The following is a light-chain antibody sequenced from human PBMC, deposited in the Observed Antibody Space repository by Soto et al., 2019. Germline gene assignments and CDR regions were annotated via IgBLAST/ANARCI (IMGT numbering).Light chain of an antibody. Sequence: QAVLTQPASVSGSPGQSITISCTGTSCDVGGYNYVSWYQQHPGKAPKLMIYDVSNRPSGVSNRFSGSKSGNTASLTISGLQAEDEADYYCSSYTSSSTSYVFGTGTKLTVL. CDR1: SCDVGGYNY. J-gene: IGLJ1*01. CDR3: SSYTSSSTSYV. V-gene: IGLV2-14*01. CDR2: DVS.